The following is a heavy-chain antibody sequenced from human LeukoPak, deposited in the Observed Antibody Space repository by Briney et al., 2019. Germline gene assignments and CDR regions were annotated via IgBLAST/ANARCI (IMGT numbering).Heavy chain of an antibody. D-gene: IGHD1-26*01. J-gene: IGHJ4*02. CDR1: GFTFSTYS. Sequence: GGSLRLPCAASGFTFSTYSMNWVRQAPGKGREWVSSISSSSSYIYYADSVKGRFTISRDNAKNSLYLQMNSLRAEDTAVYYCARDLGIVRARLDYWGQGTLVTVSS. V-gene: IGHV3-21*04. CDR2: ISSSSSYI. CDR3: ARDLGIVRARLDY.